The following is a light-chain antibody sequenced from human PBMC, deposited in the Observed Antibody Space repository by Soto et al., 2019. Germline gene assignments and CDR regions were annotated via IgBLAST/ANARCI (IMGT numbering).Light chain of an antibody. Sequence: EIVLTQSPGTLSLSPGERATLSCRASQSVSSSYLAWYQQKHGQAPRLLIYGASSRATGIPDRFSGSGSGTDFTLTISRLEPEDFAVYYWQQYGSSPPMYTFGQGTKLEIK. CDR3: QQYGSSPPMYT. V-gene: IGKV3-20*01. CDR2: GAS. J-gene: IGKJ2*01. CDR1: QSVSSSY.